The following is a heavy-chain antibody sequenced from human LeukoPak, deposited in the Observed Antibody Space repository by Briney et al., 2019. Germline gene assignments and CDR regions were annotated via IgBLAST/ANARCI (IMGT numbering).Heavy chain of an antibody. D-gene: IGHD3-10*01. CDR2: IYYSGST. V-gene: IGHV4-59*01. J-gene: IGHJ4*02. Sequence: SETLSLTCTVSGGSISSYYWSWIRQPPGKGLEWIGYIYYSGSTNYNPSLKSRVTISVDTSKNQFSLKLSSVTAADTAVYYCARGLLADYWGQGTLVTVSS. CDR3: ARGLLADY. CDR1: GGSISSYY.